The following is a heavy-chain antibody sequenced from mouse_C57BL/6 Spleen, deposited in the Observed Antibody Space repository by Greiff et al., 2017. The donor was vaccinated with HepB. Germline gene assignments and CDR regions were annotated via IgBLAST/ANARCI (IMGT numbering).Heavy chain of an antibody. V-gene: IGHV5-9*01. CDR3: ARQRDVDYFDY. CDR1: GFTFSSYT. CDR2: ISGGGGNT. J-gene: IGHJ2*01. Sequence: EVMLVESGGGLVKPGGSLKLSCAASGFTFSSYTMSWVRQTPEKRLEWVATISGGGGNTYYPDSVKGRFTISRDNAKNTLYLQMSSRRSEDTALYYCARQRDVDYFDYWGQGTTLTVSS. D-gene: IGHD3-3*01.